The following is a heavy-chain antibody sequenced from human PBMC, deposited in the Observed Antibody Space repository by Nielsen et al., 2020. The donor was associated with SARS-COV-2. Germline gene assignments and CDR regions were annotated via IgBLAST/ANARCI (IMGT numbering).Heavy chain of an antibody. CDR1: GFTISRYG. Sequence: GGSLRLSCEASGFTISRYGMHWVRQAPGKGLEWVAVVWSDGSNEYYADSVKGRFTISRDNSKNTVYLQLNSLRADDTAVYYCARDQDGGAATSNWYFDLWGRGTLVIVSS. D-gene: IGHD6-25*01. CDR2: VWSDGSNE. CDR3: ARDQDGGAATSNWYFDL. J-gene: IGHJ2*01. V-gene: IGHV3-33*08.